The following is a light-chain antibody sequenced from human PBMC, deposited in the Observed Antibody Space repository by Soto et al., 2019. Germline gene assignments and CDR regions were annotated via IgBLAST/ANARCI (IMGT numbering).Light chain of an antibody. CDR1: QSVSSNK. Sequence: ETVLTQSPGSVSLSPGDRATLPCRASQSVSSNKLAWYQQKPGQAPRLLIDAASSRATGIPYRFSGSGSGTDFTLTIIRLEPEDFAVYYCQDYGTSWTFGQGTKVDIK. CDR3: QDYGTSWT. CDR2: AAS. J-gene: IGKJ1*01. V-gene: IGKV3-20*01.